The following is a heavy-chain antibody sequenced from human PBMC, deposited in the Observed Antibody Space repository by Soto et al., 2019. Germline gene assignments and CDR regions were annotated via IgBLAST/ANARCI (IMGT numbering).Heavy chain of an antibody. CDR3: ARGESSGSYFPYFSF. J-gene: IGHJ4*02. Sequence: SETLSLTCAVYGGSFSCYYLSWIRQPPGKGLEWIGEINHSGSTNYNPSFRSRVTISMDTSKNQFSLKLSSVTAADTAVYHCARGESSGSYFPYFSFWGQGTPVTVSS. CDR1: GGSFSCYY. CDR2: INHSGST. V-gene: IGHV4-34*01. D-gene: IGHD3-10*01.